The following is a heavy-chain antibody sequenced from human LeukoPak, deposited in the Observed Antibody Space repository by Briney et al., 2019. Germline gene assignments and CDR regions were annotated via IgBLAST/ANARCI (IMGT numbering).Heavy chain of an antibody. D-gene: IGHD3-22*01. V-gene: IGHV4-30-4*01. Sequence: SQTLSLTCTVSGGSISSGDYYWSWIRQPPGKGLEWIGYIYYSGSTYYNPSLKSRVTISVDTSKNQFSLKLSSVTAAGTAVYYCARSPYYDDTYYYYYGMDVWGQGTTVTVS. CDR3: ARSPYYDDTYYYYYGMDV. CDR2: IYYSGST. CDR1: GGSISSGDYY. J-gene: IGHJ6*02.